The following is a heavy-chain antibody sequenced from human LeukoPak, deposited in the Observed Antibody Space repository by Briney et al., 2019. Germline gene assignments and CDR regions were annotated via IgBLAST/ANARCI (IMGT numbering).Heavy chain of an antibody. CDR1: GGSFSGYY. Sequence: SETLSLTCAVYGGSFSGYYWSWIRQPPGKGLEWIGEINHSGSTNYNPSLKSRVTISVDTSKNQFSLKLSSVTAADTAVYYCASPGGPYDFWSGRLNWFDPWGQGTLVTVSS. J-gene: IGHJ5*02. V-gene: IGHV4-34*01. CDR3: ASPGGPYDFWSGRLNWFDP. CDR2: INHSGST. D-gene: IGHD3-3*01.